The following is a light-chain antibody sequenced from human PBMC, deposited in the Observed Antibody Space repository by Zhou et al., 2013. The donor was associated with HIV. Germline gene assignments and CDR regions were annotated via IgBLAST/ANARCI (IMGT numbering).Light chain of an antibody. Sequence: IQMTQSPSSLSASVGDRVTITCRASQDIGNDLGWYQKKPGKAPQLLIFAASSLQSGVPSRFSGIGSGTDFTLTISNLQPEDIATYYCQQYKIYPLTFGGGTKVEIK. CDR3: QQYKIYPLT. CDR2: AAS. V-gene: IGKV1-17*02. J-gene: IGKJ4*01. CDR1: QDIGND.